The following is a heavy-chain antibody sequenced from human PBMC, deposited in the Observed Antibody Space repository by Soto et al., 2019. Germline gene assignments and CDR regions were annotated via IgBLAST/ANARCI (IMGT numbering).Heavy chain of an antibody. D-gene: IGHD3-22*01. J-gene: IGHJ4*02. CDR1: GFTFSSYA. CDR3: AKTPYAYYYDSSGYPGPLDY. Sequence: PGGSLRLSCAASGFTFSSYAMSWVRQAPGKGLEWVSAISGSGGSTYYADSVKGRFTISRDNSKNTLYLQMNSLRAEDTAVYYCAKTPYAYYYDSSGYPGPLDYWGQGTLVTVSS. CDR2: ISGSGGST. V-gene: IGHV3-23*01.